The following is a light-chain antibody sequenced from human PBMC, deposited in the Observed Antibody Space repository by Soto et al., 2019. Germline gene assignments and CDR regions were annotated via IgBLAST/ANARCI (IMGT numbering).Light chain of an antibody. CDR1: QNINDL. CDR3: QQYGANSPWT. CDR2: KAS. J-gene: IGKJ1*01. Sequence: DIQVTQSPSTLSASVGDRVTISCRASQNINDLLAWYQQKSGKAPKVLIYKASSLESGVPSRFGGSGSGTEFTLTISSLQTEDFATYYCQQYGANSPWTFGQGTKVEIK. V-gene: IGKV1-5*03.